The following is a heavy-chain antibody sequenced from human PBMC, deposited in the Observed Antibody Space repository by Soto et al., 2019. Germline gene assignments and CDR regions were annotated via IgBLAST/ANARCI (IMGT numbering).Heavy chain of an antibody. Sequence: SETLSLTCLVSGGSISGSTYYWGWIRQPPGKGLEWIGSVYSDGSTYYNPSLKSRVTISVDTSMNQFSLRLSSVTAADTALYYCARGGISRIYQLPPFDPWGQGTLVTVSS. CDR3: ARGGISRIYQLPPFDP. J-gene: IGHJ5*02. V-gene: IGHV4-39*01. D-gene: IGHD2-2*01. CDR1: GGSISGSTYY. CDR2: VYSDGST.